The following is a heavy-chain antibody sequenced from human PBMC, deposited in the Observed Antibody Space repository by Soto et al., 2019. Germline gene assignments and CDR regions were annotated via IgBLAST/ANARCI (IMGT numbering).Heavy chain of an antibody. V-gene: IGHV5-10-1*01. CDR1: GYSFTSYW. Sequence: RESLKISCKGSGYSFTSYWIDWVRQMPGKGLEWMGRIAPSDSYTNYSPSFQGHVTISADKSISTAYLQWSSLKASDTAMYYCARTSMQSRGYSYGHGGMDVWGQGTTVTVSS. J-gene: IGHJ6*02. CDR2: IAPSDSYT. CDR3: ARTSMQSRGYSYGHGGMDV. D-gene: IGHD5-18*01.